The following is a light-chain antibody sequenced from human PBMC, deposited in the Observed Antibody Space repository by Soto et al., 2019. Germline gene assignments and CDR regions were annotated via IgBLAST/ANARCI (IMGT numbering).Light chain of an antibody. V-gene: IGKV3D-20*02. CDR3: QVRTNWSIA. CDR1: QKISNKY. CDR2: GAS. J-gene: IGKJ5*01. Sequence: IVLTQSPAILSLSPGERATLSCRASQKISNKYLAWYQQKPDQAPRLLIFGASTRASGIPDRFSGRGSGTDFTLTINNLEPEDFAVYYCQVRTNWSIAFGRGTRLETK.